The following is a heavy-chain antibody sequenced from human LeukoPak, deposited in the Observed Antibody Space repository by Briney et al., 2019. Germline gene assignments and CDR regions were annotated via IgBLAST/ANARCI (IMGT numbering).Heavy chain of an antibody. CDR1: GGSISSFY. J-gene: IGHJ3*02. Sequence: SETLSLTCTVSGGSISSFYWSWIRQPPGKGLEWIGNIYDSGSANYNPSLNSRVTISVDTSKNQFSLKLSSVTGADTAVYYCARRRDAFDIWGQGAMVTVSS. V-gene: IGHV4-59*08. CDR3: ARRRDAFDI. CDR2: IYDSGSA.